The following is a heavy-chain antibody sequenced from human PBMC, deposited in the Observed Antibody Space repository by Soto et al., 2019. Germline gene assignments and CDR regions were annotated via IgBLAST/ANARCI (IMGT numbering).Heavy chain of an antibody. CDR3: IAPGTGTTRGSYTDC. CDR2: IKSKGSGETT. V-gene: IGHV3-15*01. D-gene: IGHD2-2*02. Sequence: APGKGLEWVGRIKSKGSGETTDYAAPVRGRFTISRDDSKNMLYLQMNSLKTEDTAVYFCIAPGTGTTRGSYTDCSGQ. J-gene: IGHJ4*02.